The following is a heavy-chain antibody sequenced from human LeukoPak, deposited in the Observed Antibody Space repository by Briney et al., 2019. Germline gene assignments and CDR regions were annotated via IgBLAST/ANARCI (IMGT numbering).Heavy chain of an antibody. CDR3: ARDGLPDY. V-gene: IGHV3-23*01. J-gene: IGHJ4*02. CDR1: GLTFSIYA. Sequence: GGSLRLSCAASGLTFSIYAMSWVRQAPGKGREWVSAISGSGGSTYYADSVKGRFTISRDNSKNTLYLQMNSLRAEDTAVYYCARDGLPDYWGQGTLVTVSS. CDR2: ISGSGGST.